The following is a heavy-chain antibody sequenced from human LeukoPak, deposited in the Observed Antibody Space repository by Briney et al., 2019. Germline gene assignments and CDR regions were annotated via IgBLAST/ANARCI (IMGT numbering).Heavy chain of an antibody. J-gene: IGHJ4*02. CDR1: AFTFSDSY. CDR2: IRGTGGST. D-gene: IGHD6-19*01. V-gene: IGHV3-23*01. Sequence: GGSLRLSCAASAFTFSDSYMSWIRQAPGKGLEWVSVIRGTGGSTYYADSVKGRFTISRDNSKNTLYLQMNSLRAGDTAVYYCAKTHGSGWNFDYWGQGTLVTVSS. CDR3: AKTHGSGWNFDY.